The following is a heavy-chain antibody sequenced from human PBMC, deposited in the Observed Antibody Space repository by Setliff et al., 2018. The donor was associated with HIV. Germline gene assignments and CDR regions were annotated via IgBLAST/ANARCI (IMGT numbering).Heavy chain of an antibody. D-gene: IGHD2-21*02. CDR3: AITIVGVTTEMY. J-gene: IGHJ4*02. Sequence: SETLSLTCSVSGDDINRDFWTWMRQPPGKGLEWIGYVQYVGPANYNPSLQSRPTLSIDTSKPQFSLKMNSVTAADTAVYYCAITIVGVTTEMYWGQGTLVTVSS. V-gene: IGHV4-59*12. CDR1: GDDINRDF. CDR2: VQYVGPA.